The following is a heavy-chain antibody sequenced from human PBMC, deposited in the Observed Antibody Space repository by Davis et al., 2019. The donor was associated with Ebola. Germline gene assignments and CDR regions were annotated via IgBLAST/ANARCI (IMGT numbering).Heavy chain of an antibody. CDR3: AKGAGLDV. Sequence: GESLKISCAASGFTFSNAWMSWVRQAPGKGLEWVGRIKSKTDGGTTDYAAPVKGRFTISRDNSKNTLYLQMNSLRAEDTAVYYCAKGAGLDVWGKGTTVTVSS. V-gene: IGHV3-15*01. CDR1: GFTFSNAW. CDR2: IKSKTDGGTT. J-gene: IGHJ6*04. D-gene: IGHD6-19*01.